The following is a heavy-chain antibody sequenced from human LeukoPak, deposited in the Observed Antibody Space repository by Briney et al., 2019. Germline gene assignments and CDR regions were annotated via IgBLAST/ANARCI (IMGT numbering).Heavy chain of an antibody. J-gene: IGHJ4*02. Sequence: GGSLRLSCAASGFTFSSYWMSWVRQAPGKGLEWVANIKQDGSEKYYVDSVKGRFTISRDNAKNSLYLQMNSLRAEDTAVYYCARVRSYYDFWSGYEFDYWGQGTLSPSPQ. CDR2: IKQDGSEK. V-gene: IGHV3-7*01. D-gene: IGHD3-3*01. CDR3: ARVRSYYDFWSGYEFDY. CDR1: GFTFSSYW.